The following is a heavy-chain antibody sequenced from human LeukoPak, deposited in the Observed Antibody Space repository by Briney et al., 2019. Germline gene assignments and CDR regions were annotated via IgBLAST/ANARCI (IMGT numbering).Heavy chain of an antibody. D-gene: IGHD6-13*01. Sequence: SETLSLTCTVSGASISSYYRSWIRQPPGKGLEWIGYIYSRGSTHYNPSLKSRVTISVDTSKNQFSLKLSSVTAADTAVYYCASGPYPAAGTDHQFDYWGQGTLVTVSS. V-gene: IGHV4-59*01. CDR1: GASISSYY. J-gene: IGHJ4*02. CDR2: IYSRGST. CDR3: ASGPYPAAGTDHQFDY.